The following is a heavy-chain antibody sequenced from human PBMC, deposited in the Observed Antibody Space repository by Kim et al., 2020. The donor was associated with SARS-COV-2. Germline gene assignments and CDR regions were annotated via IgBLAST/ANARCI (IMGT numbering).Heavy chain of an antibody. J-gene: IGHJ5*02. V-gene: IGHV5-51*01. Sequence: GESLKISCRGSGYSFTNYWIGWVRQMPGKGLEWMGMIFPDDSDTRYSPSFQGQVTITADNSISTAYLQWRSLKASDTAVYYCAGLLETNLPLPRDWVGPWGQGTLVAVSS. CDR3: AGLLETNLPLPRDWVGP. CDR1: GYSFTNYW. CDR2: IFPDDSDT.